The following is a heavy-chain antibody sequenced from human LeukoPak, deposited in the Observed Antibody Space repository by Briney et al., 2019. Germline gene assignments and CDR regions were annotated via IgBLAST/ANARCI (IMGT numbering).Heavy chain of an antibody. CDR1: GFTFSSYW. CDR2: INSDGSST. CDR3: ARAVCDYVWGSYRYPFDY. Sequence: PGGSMRLSCAAYGFTFSSYWMHWVRQAPGKGLVWVSRINSDGSSTSYADSVKGRFTISRDNAKNTLYLQMNSLRAEDTAVYYCARAVCDYVWGSYRYPFDYWGPGTLVTVSS. V-gene: IGHV3-74*01. J-gene: IGHJ4*02. D-gene: IGHD3-16*02.